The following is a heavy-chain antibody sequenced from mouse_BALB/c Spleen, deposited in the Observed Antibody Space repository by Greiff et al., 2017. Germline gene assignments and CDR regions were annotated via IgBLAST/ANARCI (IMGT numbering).Heavy chain of an antibody. CDR2: INPSNGGT. V-gene: IGHV1S81*02. J-gene: IGHJ3*01. CDR3: TTPLYLAY. Sequence: QVHVKQPGAELVKPGASVKLSCKASGYTFTSYYMYWVKQRPGQGLEWIGGINPSNGGTNFNEKFKSKATLTVDKSSSTAYMQLSSLTSEDSAVYYCTTPLYLAYWGQGTLVTVSA. D-gene: IGHD1-1*01. CDR1: GYTFTSYY.